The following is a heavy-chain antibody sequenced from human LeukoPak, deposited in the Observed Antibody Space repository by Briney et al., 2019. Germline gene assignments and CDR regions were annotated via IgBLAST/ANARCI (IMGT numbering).Heavy chain of an antibody. CDR2: IYYSGST. D-gene: IGHD3-10*02. CDR3: ARLVRGVIIVGYFDY. CDR1: GGSISSSSYY. V-gene: IGHV4-39*01. J-gene: IGHJ4*02. Sequence: PSETLSLTCTVPGGSISSSSYYWGWIRQPPGKGLEWLGSIYYSGSTYYNPSLKSRVTISVDTSKNQFSLKLSSVTAADTAVYYCARLVRGVIIVGYFDYWGQGTLVTVSS.